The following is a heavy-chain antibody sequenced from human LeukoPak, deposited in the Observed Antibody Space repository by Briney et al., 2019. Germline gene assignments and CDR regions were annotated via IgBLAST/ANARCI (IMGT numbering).Heavy chain of an antibody. CDR2: INHSGST. Sequence: SETLSLTCAVYGGSFSGYYWSWIRQPPGKGLEWIGEINHSGSTNYNPSLKSRVTISVDTSKNQFSLKLGSVTAADTAVYYCARGELFDYWGQGTLVTVSS. CDR3: ARGELFDY. J-gene: IGHJ4*02. V-gene: IGHV4-34*01. D-gene: IGHD1-7*01. CDR1: GGSFSGYY.